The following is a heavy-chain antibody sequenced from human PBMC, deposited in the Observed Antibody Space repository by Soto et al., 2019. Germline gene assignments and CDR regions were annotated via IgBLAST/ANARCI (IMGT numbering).Heavy chain of an antibody. V-gene: IGHV3-21*01. CDR3: ARGITFPNCTTTTCPP. CDR1: GFTFSTYS. D-gene: IGHD2-2*01. CDR2: ISSSSTSI. Sequence: PGGSLRLSCAASGFTFSTYSMNWVRQAPGKGLQWVSSISSSSTSIYYADSVKGRFTVSRDNAKSSVYLQMDSLRAEDTAVYYCARGITFPNCTTTTCPPWGQGTLVTVSS. J-gene: IGHJ5*02.